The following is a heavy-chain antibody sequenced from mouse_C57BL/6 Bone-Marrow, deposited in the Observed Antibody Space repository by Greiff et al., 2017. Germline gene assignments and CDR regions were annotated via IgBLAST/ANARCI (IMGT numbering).Heavy chain of an antibody. D-gene: IGHD1-1*01. CDR1: GYTFTDYE. Sequence: QVQLQQSGAELVRPGASVTLSCKASGYTFTDYEMHWVKQTPVHGLEWIGAIDPETGGTAYNQKFKGKAILTADKSSSTAYMELRSLTSEDSAVYYCTRNYDGSSYWYFDVGGTGTTVTVSS. CDR2: IDPETGGT. V-gene: IGHV1-15*01. J-gene: IGHJ1*03. CDR3: TRNYDGSSYWYFDV.